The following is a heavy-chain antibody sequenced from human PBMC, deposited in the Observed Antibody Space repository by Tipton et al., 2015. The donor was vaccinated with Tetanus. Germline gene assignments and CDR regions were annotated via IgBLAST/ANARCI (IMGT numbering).Heavy chain of an antibody. CDR3: ARVSRRTFYFDY. Sequence: TLSLTCTVSGGSMSNNYWSWIRQPPGKGLEWIAYIFHSGSTNYSPSLKSRVAISMDTPKNQISLNLTSVTVADSAVYFCARVSRRTFYFDYWGPGAQVTVSS. CDR2: IFHSGST. V-gene: IGHV4-59*12. J-gene: IGHJ4*02. CDR1: GGSMSNNY. D-gene: IGHD1-14*01.